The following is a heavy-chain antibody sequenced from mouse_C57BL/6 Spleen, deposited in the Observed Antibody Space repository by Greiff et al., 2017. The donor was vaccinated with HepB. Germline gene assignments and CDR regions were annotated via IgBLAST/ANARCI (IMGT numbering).Heavy chain of an antibody. V-gene: IGHV3-2*02. CDR2: ISYSGST. J-gene: IGHJ2*01. D-gene: IGHD1-2*01. CDR3: ARTARIKY. Sequence: QSGPGLVKPSQSLSLTCTVTGYSITSGYGWNWIRQFPGNKLEWMGYISYSGSTNYNPSLKSRISITRDTSKNQFFLQLNSVTTEDTATYYCARTARIKYWSQGTTLTVSS. CDR1: GYSITSGYG.